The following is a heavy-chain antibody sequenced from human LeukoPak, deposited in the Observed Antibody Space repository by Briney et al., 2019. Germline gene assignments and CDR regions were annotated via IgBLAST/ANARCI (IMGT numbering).Heavy chain of an antibody. CDR3: ARVIAGPDYYFDY. D-gene: IGHD3-10*01. V-gene: IGHV3-64*01. CDR2: ISSNGGST. CDR1: GFTFSSYA. J-gene: IGHJ4*02. Sequence: GGSLRLSCAASGFTFSSYAMHWVRQAPGKGLEYVSAISSNGGSTYYANSVKGRFTISRDNSKNTLYLQMGSLRAEDMAVYYCARVIAGPDYYFDYWGRETLATVSS.